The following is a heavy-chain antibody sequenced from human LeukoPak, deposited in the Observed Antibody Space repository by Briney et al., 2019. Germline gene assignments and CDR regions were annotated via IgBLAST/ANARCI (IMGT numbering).Heavy chain of an antibody. CDR2: IYTGGST. Sequence: GGSLRLSCAASGLTVSSNYMSWVRQAPGKGLEWVSVIYTGGSTYYADSVKGRFTISRDNSKNTLYLQMNSLRAEDTAVYYCARGYSYGSDYYYGMDVWGQGTTVTVSS. J-gene: IGHJ6*02. V-gene: IGHV3-53*01. CDR1: GLTVSSNY. D-gene: IGHD5-18*01. CDR3: ARGYSYGSDYYYGMDV.